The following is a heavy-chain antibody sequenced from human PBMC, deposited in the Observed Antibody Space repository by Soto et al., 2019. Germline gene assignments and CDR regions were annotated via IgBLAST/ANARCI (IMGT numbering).Heavy chain of an antibody. CDR1: GGSISSNSYF. V-gene: IGHV4-39*01. CDR2: VHFRGST. Sequence: QLQLQESGPGLMKPSETLSLTCSVSGGSISSNSYFWDWIRQSPGKGLEWIGSVHFRGSTYYNPSYKGRVTISVGTSKNQFSLKLTSVTAADRAVYYCARRGPNNSYCYDHRLDPWGQGTLVTVSS. CDR3: ARRGPNNSYCYDHRLDP. J-gene: IGHJ5*02. D-gene: IGHD5-18*01.